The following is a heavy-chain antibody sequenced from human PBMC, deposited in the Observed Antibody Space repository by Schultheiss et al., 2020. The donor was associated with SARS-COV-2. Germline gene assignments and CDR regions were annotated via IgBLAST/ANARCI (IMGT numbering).Heavy chain of an antibody. Sequence: GGSLRLSCAASGFTFSSYSMNWVRQAPGKGLEWVGFIRSKAYGGTTEYAASVKGRFTISRDDSKSIAYLQMNSLKTEDTAVYYCTRDHDYDILTGYTSHYYYYGMDVWGQGTTVTVSS. J-gene: IGHJ6*02. CDR2: IRSKAYGGTT. D-gene: IGHD3-9*01. V-gene: IGHV3-49*04. CDR3: TRDHDYDILTGYTSHYYYYGMDV. CDR1: GFTFSSYS.